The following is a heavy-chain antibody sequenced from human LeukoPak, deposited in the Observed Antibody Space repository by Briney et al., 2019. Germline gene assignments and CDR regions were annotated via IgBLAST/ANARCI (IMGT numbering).Heavy chain of an antibody. D-gene: IGHD6-13*01. V-gene: IGHV1-8*01. Sequence: ASVKVSCKASGYTFTSYDINWVRQATGQGLEWMGWMNPNSGNTGYAQKFQGRVTMTRNTSISTAYMELSSLRSEDTAVYYCARGPPYIAAAGTAFDYWAREPWSASPQ. CDR2: MNPNSGNT. CDR3: ARGPPYIAAAGTAFDY. CDR1: GYTFTSYD. J-gene: IGHJ4*02.